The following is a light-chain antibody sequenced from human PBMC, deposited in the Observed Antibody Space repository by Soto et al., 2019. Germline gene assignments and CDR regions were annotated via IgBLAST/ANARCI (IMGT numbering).Light chain of an antibody. CDR3: RSSTPGSKLHYG. V-gene: IGLV2-14*01. Sequence: QSVLTQPASVSWSPGQSITISCTGTSSDVGGYNYVSWYQQHPGKAPKLMIYDVSNRPSGVSNRFSGSKSGHTASLSISGFLPEDEADSCYRSSTPGSKLHYGSGTGTKFTV. CDR1: SSDVGGYNY. J-gene: IGLJ1*01. CDR2: DVS.